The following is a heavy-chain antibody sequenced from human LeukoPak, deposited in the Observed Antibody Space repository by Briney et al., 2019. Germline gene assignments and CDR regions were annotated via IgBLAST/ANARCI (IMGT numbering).Heavy chain of an antibody. V-gene: IGHV4-4*02. CDR2: IYHSGST. CDR3: ARDLSSSVYYYMDV. Sequence: SETLSLTCAVSGGSINSNNWWSWVRQPPGKGLEWIGEIYHSGSTNYNPSLKSRVTISVDKSKKQFSLKLSSVTAADTAVYYCARDLSSSVYYYMDVWGKGTTVTVSS. J-gene: IGHJ6*03. CDR1: GGSINSNNW.